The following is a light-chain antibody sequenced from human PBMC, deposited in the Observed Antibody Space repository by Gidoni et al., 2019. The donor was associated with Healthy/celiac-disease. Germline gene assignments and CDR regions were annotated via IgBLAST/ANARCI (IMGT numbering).Light chain of an antibody. J-gene: IGLJ2*01. Sequence: LGQTVRITCQGDSLRSYYASWYQQKPGQAPVLVIYGKNNRPSGIPDRFSGSSSGNTASLTITGAQAEDEADYYCNSPDSSGNHLVFGGGTKLTVL. V-gene: IGLV3-19*01. CDR3: NSPDSSGNHLV. CDR1: SLRSYY. CDR2: GKN.